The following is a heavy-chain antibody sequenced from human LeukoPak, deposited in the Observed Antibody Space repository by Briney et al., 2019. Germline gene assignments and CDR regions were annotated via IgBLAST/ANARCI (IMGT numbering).Heavy chain of an antibody. Sequence: GGSLRLSCAASGFTFSSYAMHWVRQAPGKGLEYVSVISSNGGSTYYANSVKGRFTFSRDNSKNTLYLQMGSLRAEDMAVYYCARRPDSGSYYVDFWGQGTLVTVSS. J-gene: IGHJ4*02. CDR1: GFTFSSYA. D-gene: IGHD1-26*01. V-gene: IGHV3-64*01. CDR2: ISSNGGST. CDR3: ARRPDSGSYYVDF.